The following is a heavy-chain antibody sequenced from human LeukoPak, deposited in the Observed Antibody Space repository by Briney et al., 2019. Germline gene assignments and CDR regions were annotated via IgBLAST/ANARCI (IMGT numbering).Heavy chain of an antibody. D-gene: IGHD3-9*01. Sequence: GGSLRLSCAASGFTFSSYSMNWVRQAPGKGLEWVSSISSSSSYIYYADSVKGRFTISRDNAKNSLYLQMNSLRAEDTAVYYCERGGHSSLTGYRNNWFDPWGQGTLVTVSS. CDR3: ERGGHSSLTGYRNNWFDP. J-gene: IGHJ5*02. CDR2: ISSSSSYI. CDR1: GFTFSSYS. V-gene: IGHV3-21*01.